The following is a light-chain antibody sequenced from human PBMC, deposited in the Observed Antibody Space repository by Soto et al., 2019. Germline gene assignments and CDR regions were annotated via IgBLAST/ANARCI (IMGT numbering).Light chain of an antibody. Sequence: EIVLTQSPGTLSLSTEERATLSCRASQSVNSNYLAWYQHKPGQAPRLLIYGASSRATGIPDRFSGSGSGTDFTLTISRLEPEDFALYYCQQYGTSLYTFGQGTRLEIK. CDR2: GAS. V-gene: IGKV3-20*01. CDR1: QSVNSNY. CDR3: QQYGTSLYT. J-gene: IGKJ5*01.